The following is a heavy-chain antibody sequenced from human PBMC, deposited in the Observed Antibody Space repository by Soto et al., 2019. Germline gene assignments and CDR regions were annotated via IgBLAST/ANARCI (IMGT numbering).Heavy chain of an antibody. CDR2: VYHTGRT. D-gene: IGHD3-3*01. CDR3: ARDFAYFDS. CDR1: GGSFKSGSYS. Sequence: SETLSLTCTVSGGSFKSGSYSWSWIRQPPGKGLEWIGYVYHTGRTSYNPSLKSRVSIPMDTSKNQFSLNLDSVTAADTAVYFCARDFAYFDSWGQGTLVTVSS. V-gene: IGHV4-61*01. J-gene: IGHJ4*02.